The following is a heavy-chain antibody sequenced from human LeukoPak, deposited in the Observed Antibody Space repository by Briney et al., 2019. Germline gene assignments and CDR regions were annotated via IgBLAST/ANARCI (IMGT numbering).Heavy chain of an antibody. CDR3: ARSTTVTPGAY. CDR2: ISSSSSLI. D-gene: IGHD4-17*01. J-gene: IGHJ4*02. V-gene: IGHV3-21*04. CDR1: GFTFSSYS. Sequence: GGSLRLSCAASGFTFSSYSMTWVRQAPGKGLEWVSSISSSSSLIYYADSVKGRFTISRDNAKNSPYLQMTSLRAEEPAAYYCARSTTVTPGAYWGEGTLVTVS.